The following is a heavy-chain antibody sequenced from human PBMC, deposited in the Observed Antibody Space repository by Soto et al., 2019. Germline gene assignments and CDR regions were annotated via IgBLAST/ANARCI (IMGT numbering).Heavy chain of an antibody. D-gene: IGHD5-12*01. CDR3: TRAKGFSGYEAVDH. V-gene: IGHV3-49*03. J-gene: IGHJ4*02. CDR1: GFTFGDYA. CDR2: IRSNTYGGTT. Sequence: PGGSLRLSCAASGFTFGDYAMHWFRQAPGKGQEWVGFIRSNTYGGTTEYAESVKGRFTISRDDYENIAYLQMNSLKSEDTAMYYCTRAKGFSGYEAVDHWDQGTLVTVSS.